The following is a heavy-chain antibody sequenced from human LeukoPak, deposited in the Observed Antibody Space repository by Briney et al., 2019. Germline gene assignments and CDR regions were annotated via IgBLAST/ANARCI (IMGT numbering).Heavy chain of an antibody. CDR3: AREDYSNYFFDY. CDR1: GGSISSYY. Sequence: PSETLSLTCTVSGGSISSYYWSWIRQPPGKGQEWIGYIYYSGSTNYNPSLKSRVTISVNTSKNQFSLKLSSVTAADTAVYYCAREDYSNYFFDYWGQGTLVTVSS. J-gene: IGHJ4*02. CDR2: IYYSGST. V-gene: IGHV4-59*01. D-gene: IGHD4-11*01.